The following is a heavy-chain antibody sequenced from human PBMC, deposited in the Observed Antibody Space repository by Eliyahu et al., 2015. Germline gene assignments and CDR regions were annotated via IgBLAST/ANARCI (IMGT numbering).Heavy chain of an antibody. J-gene: IGHJ6*03. D-gene: IGHD5-12*01. CDR3: ASGRVRRRLRIYYYMDV. V-gene: IGHV4-34*01. CDR2: INHSGST. CDR1: GGSFXGYY. Sequence: QVQLQQWGAGLLKPSQTLSLTCAVYGGSFXGYYWSWIRQPPGKGLEWIGEINHSGSTNYNPSLKSRVTISVDTSKNQFSLKLSSVTAADTAVYYCASGRVRRRLRIYYYMDVWGKGTTVTVSS.